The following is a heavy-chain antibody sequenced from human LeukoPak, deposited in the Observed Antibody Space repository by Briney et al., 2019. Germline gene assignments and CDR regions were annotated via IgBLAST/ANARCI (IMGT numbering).Heavy chain of an antibody. CDR3: ARDQGCYDSSGYYYAGAYYYGMDV. D-gene: IGHD3-22*01. CDR2: IWYDGSNK. J-gene: IGHJ6*02. CDR1: GFTFSSYG. V-gene: IGHV3-33*01. Sequence: GGSLRLSCAASGFTFSSYGMHWVRQAPGKGLEWVAVIWYDGSNKYYADSVKGRFTISRDNSKNTLYLQMNSLRAEDTAVYYCARDQGCYDSSGYYYAGAYYYGMDVWGQGTTVTVSS.